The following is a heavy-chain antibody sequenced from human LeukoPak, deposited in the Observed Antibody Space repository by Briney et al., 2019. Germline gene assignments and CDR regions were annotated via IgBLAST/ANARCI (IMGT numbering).Heavy chain of an antibody. CDR1: GYTLTELS. CDR2: FDPEDGET. D-gene: IGHD7-27*01. CDR3: ATWASGDRAFDI. V-gene: IGHV1-24*01. Sequence: ASVKVSCKVSGYTLTELSMHWVRQAPGKGLEWMGGFDPEDGETIYAQKFQGRVTMTEDTSTDTAYMELSSLRSEDTAVYYCATWASGDRAFDIWGQGTMVTVSS. J-gene: IGHJ3*02.